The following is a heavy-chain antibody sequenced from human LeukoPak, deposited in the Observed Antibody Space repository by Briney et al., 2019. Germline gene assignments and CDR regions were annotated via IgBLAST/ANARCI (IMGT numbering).Heavy chain of an antibody. Sequence: ASVKVSCKASGYTFTSYYMHWVRQAPGQGLEWMGIINPSGGSTSYAQKFQGRVTMTRDTYTSTVYMELSSLRSEDTAVYYCARALLRYFDWLCLGYWGQGTLVTVSS. D-gene: IGHD3-9*01. V-gene: IGHV1-46*03. J-gene: IGHJ4*02. CDR3: ARALLRYFDWLCLGY. CDR2: INPSGGST. CDR1: GYTFTSYY.